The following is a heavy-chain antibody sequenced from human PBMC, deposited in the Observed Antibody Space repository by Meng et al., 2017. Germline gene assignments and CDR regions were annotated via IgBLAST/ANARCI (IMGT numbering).Heavy chain of an antibody. CDR1: GGSISSGSYY. CDR2: IYTSGST. V-gene: IGHV4-61*02. Sequence: QVQLQESGPGLVTPSQTLSLTCTVSGGSISSGSYYWSWIRQPAGKGLEWIGRIYTSGSTNYNPSLKSRVTISVDTSKNQFSLKLSSVTAADTAVYYCARSGGYYYGEEYYFDYWGQGTLVTVSS. CDR3: ARSGGYYYGEEYYFDY. D-gene: IGHD3-22*01. J-gene: IGHJ4*02.